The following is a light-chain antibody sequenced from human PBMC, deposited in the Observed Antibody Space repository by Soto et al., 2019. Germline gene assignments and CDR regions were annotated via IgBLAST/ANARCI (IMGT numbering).Light chain of an antibody. J-gene: IGLJ3*02. CDR3: AAWDDSLNGWV. CDR1: SSNIGSNT. Sequence: QSVLTQPPSASGTPGQRVTISCSGSSSNIGSNTVNWYQQLPGTAPKLPIYSNNQRPSGVPDRFCGSKSGTSASLAISGLQSEDEADYYCAAWDDSLNGWVFGGGTKLTVL. V-gene: IGLV1-44*01. CDR2: SNN.